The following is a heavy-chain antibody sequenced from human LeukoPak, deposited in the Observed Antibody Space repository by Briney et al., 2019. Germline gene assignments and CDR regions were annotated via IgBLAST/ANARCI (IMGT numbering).Heavy chain of an antibody. CDR1: GFTFSSYA. Sequence: GGSLRLSCAASGFTFSSYAMHWVRQAPGKGLEWVAVISYDGSNKYYADSVKGRFTVSRDNSKNTLYLQMNSLRAEDTAVYYCAREGLYSSFIAFDYWGQGTLVTVSS. CDR2: ISYDGSNK. D-gene: IGHD6-6*01. CDR3: AREGLYSSFIAFDY. V-gene: IGHV3-30-3*01. J-gene: IGHJ4*02.